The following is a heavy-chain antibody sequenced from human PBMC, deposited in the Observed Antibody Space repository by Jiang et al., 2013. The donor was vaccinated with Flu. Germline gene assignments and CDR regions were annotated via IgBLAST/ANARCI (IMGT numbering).Heavy chain of an antibody. CDR2: INPSGGST. D-gene: IGHD2-15*01. CDR1: GYTFTSYY. CDR3: ARNMVVAAYRTRWFDP. J-gene: IGHJ5*02. V-gene: IGHV1-46*01. Sequence: EVKKPGASVKVSCKASGYTFTSYYMHWVRQAPGQGLEWMGIINPSGGSTSYAQKFQGRVTMTRDTSTSTVYMELSSLRSEDTAVYYCARNMVVAAYRTRWFDPWGQGTLVTVSS.